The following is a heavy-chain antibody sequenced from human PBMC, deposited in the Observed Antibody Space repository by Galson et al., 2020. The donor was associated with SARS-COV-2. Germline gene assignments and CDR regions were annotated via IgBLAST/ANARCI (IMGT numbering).Heavy chain of an antibody. D-gene: IGHD2-21*01. Sequence: SVKVSCTASGGTFSSYAISWVRQAPGQGLEWIGGIIPIFGTANYAQKFQGRVTITADESTSTAYMELSSLRSEDTSVYYCASGLVENIVVVIARPDYYYYYMDVWGKGTTVTVSS. V-gene: IGHV1-69*13. CDR2: IIPIFGTA. CDR1: GGTFSSYA. CDR3: ASGLVENIVVVIARPDYYYYYMDV. J-gene: IGHJ6*03.